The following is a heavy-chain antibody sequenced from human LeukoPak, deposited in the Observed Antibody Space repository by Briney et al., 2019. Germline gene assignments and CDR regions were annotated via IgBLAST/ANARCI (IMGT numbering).Heavy chain of an antibody. V-gene: IGHV4-38-2*02. CDR1: GYSISSGYY. Sequence: PSETLSLTCTVSGYSISSGYYWGWIRQPPGKGLEWIGSIYHSGSTYYNPSLKSRVTISVDTSKNQFSLKLSSVTAADTAVYYCARVLTLITGTRPWFDPWGQGTLVTVSS. D-gene: IGHD1-20*01. J-gene: IGHJ5*02. CDR3: ARVLTLITGTRPWFDP. CDR2: IYHSGST.